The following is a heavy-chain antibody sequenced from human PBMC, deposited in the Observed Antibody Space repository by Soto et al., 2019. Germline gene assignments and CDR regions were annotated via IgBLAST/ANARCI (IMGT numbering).Heavy chain of an antibody. CDR2: ISNDGQTE. V-gene: IGHV3-30*18. Sequence: QMQLLESGGGVVQAGTSLRLSCVASGFTFSSYGFHWVRQRPGKGLEWVAVISNDGQTEYYRESVKGRFSVSRERPGKAVYLKRNSLRVEDTAVYYCAKEGPGGGRHFYYGMDVWGQGTTVTVSS. CDR1: GFTFSSYG. CDR3: AKEGPGGGRHFYYGMDV. D-gene: IGHD1-26*01. J-gene: IGHJ6*02.